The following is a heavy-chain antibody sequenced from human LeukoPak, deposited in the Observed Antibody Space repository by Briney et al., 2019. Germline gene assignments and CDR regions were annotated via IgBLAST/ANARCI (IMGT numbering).Heavy chain of an antibody. D-gene: IGHD1-7*01. CDR2: INDSGTI. Sequence: PSETLSLTCAVYGGSFSHYYWSWIRQSPGMGLEWIGEINDSGTINYNPSLMSRVTISVDKSKNQFSLKLTSATAADTAVYYCARRWNYGRNYYIDVWGKGATVSVCS. CDR3: ARRWNYGRNYYIDV. V-gene: IGHV4-34*01. J-gene: IGHJ6*03. CDR1: GGSFSHYY.